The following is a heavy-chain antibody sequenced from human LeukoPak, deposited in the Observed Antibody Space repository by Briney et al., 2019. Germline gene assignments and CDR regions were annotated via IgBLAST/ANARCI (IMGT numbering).Heavy chain of an antibody. CDR3: AAGYDYVWGSYRYTGLDY. CDR2: ISSSGSTI. J-gene: IGHJ4*02. CDR1: GFTFSSYE. Sequence: GGSLRLSCAASGFTFSSYEMNRVRQAPGKGLEWVSYISSSGSTIYYADSVKGRFTISRDNAKNSLYLQMNSLRAEDTAVYYCAAGYDYVWGSYRYTGLDYWGQGTLVTVSS. D-gene: IGHD3-16*02. V-gene: IGHV3-48*03.